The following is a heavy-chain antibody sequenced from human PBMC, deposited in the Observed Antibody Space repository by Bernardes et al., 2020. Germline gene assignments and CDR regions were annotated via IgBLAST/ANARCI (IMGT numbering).Heavy chain of an antibody. J-gene: IGHJ4*02. CDR2: IKQDGSEK. CDR3: ASHSLYGDYGY. D-gene: IGHD4-17*01. V-gene: IGHV3-7*01. CDR1: GFTFSSYW. Sequence: GGSLRLSCAASGFTFSSYWMSWVRQAPGKGLEWVANIKQDGSEKYYVDSVKGRFTISRDNAKNSLYLQMNSLRAEDTAVYYCASHSLYGDYGYWGQGTLVTVSS.